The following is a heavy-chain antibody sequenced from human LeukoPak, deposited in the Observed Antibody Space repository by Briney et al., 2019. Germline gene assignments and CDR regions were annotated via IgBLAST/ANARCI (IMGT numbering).Heavy chain of an antibody. CDR3: SSIAGRRAFDY. CDR1: GVTFSSYS. Sequence: PGGSLRLSCAASGVTFSSYSMNWVRQAPGKGLEWVTSISGTGGSIYYADSVKGRFTISRDNAKNSLDLQMNSLRAEDTAVYYCSSIAGRRAFDYWGQGTLVTVSS. CDR2: ISGTGGSI. D-gene: IGHD6-6*01. V-gene: IGHV3-21*01. J-gene: IGHJ4*02.